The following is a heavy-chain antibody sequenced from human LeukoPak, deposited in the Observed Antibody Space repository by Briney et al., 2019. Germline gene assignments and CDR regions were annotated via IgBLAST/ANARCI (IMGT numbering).Heavy chain of an antibody. CDR1: GFTFSSDV. Sequence: GGSLRLSCAASGFTFSSDVMSWVRQAPGKGLEWVSSISSSGAGTFYADSVKGRFTISRDNSKNTVDLQMSSLRAEDTAVYSCARVTFGFSNYWGQGTLVTVSS. D-gene: IGHD2-21*02. J-gene: IGHJ4*02. CDR2: ISSSGAGT. V-gene: IGHV3-23*01. CDR3: ARVTFGFSNY.